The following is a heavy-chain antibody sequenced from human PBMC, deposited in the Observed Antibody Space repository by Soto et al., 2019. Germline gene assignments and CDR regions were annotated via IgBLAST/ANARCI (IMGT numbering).Heavy chain of an antibody. CDR3: TRSLGYSYDSYYYGMDV. J-gene: IGHJ6*02. D-gene: IGHD5-18*01. CDR1: GFTFGDYA. Sequence: PGGSLRLSCTASGFTFGDYAMSWFRQAPGKGLEWVGFIRSKDYGGTTEYAASVKGRFTISRDDSKSIAYLQMNSLETEDTAVYYCTRSLGYSYDSYYYGMDVWGQGTTVTVSS. CDR2: IRSKDYGGTT. V-gene: IGHV3-49*03.